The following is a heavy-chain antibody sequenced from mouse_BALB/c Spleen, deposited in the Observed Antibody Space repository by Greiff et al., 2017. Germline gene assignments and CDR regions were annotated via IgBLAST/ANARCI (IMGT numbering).Heavy chain of an antibody. CDR3: ARRGYYRYDRYYAMDY. CDR2: ILPGSGST. V-gene: IGHV1-9*01. CDR1: GYTFSSYW. D-gene: IGHD2-14*01. J-gene: IGHJ4*01. Sequence: QVQLQQSGAELMKPGASVKISCKATGYTFSSYWIEWVKQRPGHGLEWIGEILPGSGSTNYNEKFKGKATFTADTSSNTAYMQLSSLTSEDSAVYYCARRGYYRYDRYYAMDYWGQGTSVTVSS.